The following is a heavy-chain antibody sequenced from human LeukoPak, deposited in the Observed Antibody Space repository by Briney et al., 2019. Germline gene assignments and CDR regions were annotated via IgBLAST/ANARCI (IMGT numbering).Heavy chain of an antibody. V-gene: IGHV3-30-3*02. Sequence: GGSLRLSCAASGFTFSSYAMHWVRQAPGKGLEWVAVISYDGSNKYYADSVKGRFTISRDNSKNTLYLQMNSLRAEDTAVYYCAKSPFDYWGQGTLVTVSS. CDR3: AKSPFDY. J-gene: IGHJ4*02. CDR1: GFTFSSYA. CDR2: ISYDGSNK.